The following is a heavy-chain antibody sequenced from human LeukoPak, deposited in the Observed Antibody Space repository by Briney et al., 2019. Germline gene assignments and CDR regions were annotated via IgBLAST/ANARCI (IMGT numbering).Heavy chain of an antibody. CDR3: ARRGTGHGMDV. CDR2: ISYDGSNK. J-gene: IGHJ6*02. Sequence: PGGSLRLSCTASGFTFSSYGMHWVRQAPGKGLEWVAVISYDGSNKYYADSVKGRFTISRDNSKNTLYVQMNSLRAEDTAVYYCARRGTGHGMDVWGQGTTVIVSS. V-gene: IGHV3-30*03. CDR1: GFTFSSYG. D-gene: IGHD1-1*01.